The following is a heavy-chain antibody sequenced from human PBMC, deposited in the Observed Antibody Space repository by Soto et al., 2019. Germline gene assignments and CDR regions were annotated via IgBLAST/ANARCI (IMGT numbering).Heavy chain of an antibody. CDR1: GYTFASYA. CDR3: ASEGQAPYYYYGMDV. V-gene: IGHV1-18*01. J-gene: IGHJ6*02. Sequence: ASVKVSCKASGYTFASYAISWMRQAPGQGLEWMGWISAYNGNTNYAQKLQGRVTMTTDTSTNTAHMELRSLRSDDTAVYYCASEGQAPYYYYGMDVWGQGTAVTVSS. CDR2: ISAYNGNT.